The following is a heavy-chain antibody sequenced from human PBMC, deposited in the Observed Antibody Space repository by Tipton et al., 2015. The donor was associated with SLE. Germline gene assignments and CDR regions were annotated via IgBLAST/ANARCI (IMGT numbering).Heavy chain of an antibody. D-gene: IGHD3-9*01. Sequence: TLSLTCALYGGSFSGYYWNWIRQPPGKGLEWIGEINHSGSTNYNPSLKSRVTMSVDTSKNQFSLKLSSVTAADTAVYYCARDSERIDWLSEGYYYYMDVWGKGTTVTVSS. V-gene: IGHV4-34*01. CDR1: GGSFSGYY. J-gene: IGHJ6*03. CDR3: ARDSERIDWLSEGYYYYMDV. CDR2: INHSGST.